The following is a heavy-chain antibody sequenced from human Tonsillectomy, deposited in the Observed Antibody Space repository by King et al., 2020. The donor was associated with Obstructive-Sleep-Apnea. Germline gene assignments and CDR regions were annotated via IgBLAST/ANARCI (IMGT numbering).Heavy chain of an antibody. Sequence: QLQESGPGLVKPSETLSLTCTGSGGSISSYYWSWIRQPPGKGLEWIGYIYYSGSTNYNPSLKRRVTISVDTSKKQVSLKLGSLTAAGTAVDYCARSPQTAIGGVYYLDYWGQGTLVTVSS. CDR2: IYYSGST. CDR3: ARSPQTAIGGVYYLDY. J-gene: IGHJ4*02. V-gene: IGHV4-59*01. CDR1: GGSISSYY. D-gene: IGHD1-1*01.